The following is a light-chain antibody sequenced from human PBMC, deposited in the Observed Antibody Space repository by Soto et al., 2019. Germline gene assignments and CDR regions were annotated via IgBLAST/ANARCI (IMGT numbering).Light chain of an antibody. J-gene: IGKJ1*01. CDR1: QSISSW. CDR3: QQYNRYSRT. V-gene: IGKV1-5*03. CDR2: KAS. Sequence: DIQMTQSPSTLSASVGDRVTITCRASQSISSWLAWYQQKPGKAPKLLIYKASSLESGVPSRFSGSGSGTEFTLTISSLQPYDFATYYCQQYNRYSRTFCQGTNVDIK.